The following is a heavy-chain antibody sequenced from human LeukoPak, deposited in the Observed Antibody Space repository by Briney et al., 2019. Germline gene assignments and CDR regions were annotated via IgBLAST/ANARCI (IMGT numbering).Heavy chain of an antibody. D-gene: IGHD3-22*01. CDR3: ARALGYSDSSGYYPRRFDP. Sequence: SETLSLTCAVYGGSFSDYYWNWIRQPPGKGLEWIGEINHSGSTNYNPSLKSRVTISVDTSKNQFSLKLSSVTAADTAVYYCARALGYSDSSGYYPRRFDPWGQGTLVTVSS. V-gene: IGHV4-34*01. CDR1: GGSFSDYY. CDR2: INHSGST. J-gene: IGHJ5*02.